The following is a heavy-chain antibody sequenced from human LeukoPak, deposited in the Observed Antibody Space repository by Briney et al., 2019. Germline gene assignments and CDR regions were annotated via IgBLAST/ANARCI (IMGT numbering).Heavy chain of an antibody. D-gene: IGHD2-15*01. V-gene: IGHV3-23*01. Sequence: GGSLRLSCAASGFTFSSYAMSWVRQAPGKGLEWVSTISGSGSSTYYADSVKGRFTISRDNSKNTLYLQMNSLRAEDTAVYYCAREMEIYCSGGSCYSLEVGAFDIWGQGTMVTVSS. CDR3: AREMEIYCSGGSCYSLEVGAFDI. CDR2: ISGSGSST. CDR1: GFTFSSYA. J-gene: IGHJ3*02.